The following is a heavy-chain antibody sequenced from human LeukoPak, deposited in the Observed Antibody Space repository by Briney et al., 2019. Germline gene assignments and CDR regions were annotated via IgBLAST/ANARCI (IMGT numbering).Heavy chain of an antibody. CDR1: GGSISSYY. Sequence: SETLSLTCTVSGGSISSYYWSWIRQPPGKGLEWIGYIYYSGSTNYNPSLKSRVTISVDTSKNQFSLKLSSVTAADTAVYYCARVDSSSWYADAFDIWGQGTMVTVSS. V-gene: IGHV4-59*08. CDR3: ARVDSSSWYADAFDI. J-gene: IGHJ3*02. CDR2: IYYSGST. D-gene: IGHD6-13*01.